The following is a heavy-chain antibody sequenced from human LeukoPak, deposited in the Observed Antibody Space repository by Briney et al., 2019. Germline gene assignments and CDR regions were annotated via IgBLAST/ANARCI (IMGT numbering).Heavy chain of an antibody. CDR3: ARVGRYDAFDI. J-gene: IGHJ3*02. D-gene: IGHD3-10*01. V-gene: IGHV7-4-1*02. CDR1: GYTFTSYA. CDR2: INTNTGNP. Sequence: WASVKVSCKASGYTFTSYAMNWLRQAPGQGLEWKGWINTNTGNPTYAQGFTGRFVFSLDTSVSTAYLQISSLKAEDTAVYYCARVGRYDAFDIWGKGTMVTVSS.